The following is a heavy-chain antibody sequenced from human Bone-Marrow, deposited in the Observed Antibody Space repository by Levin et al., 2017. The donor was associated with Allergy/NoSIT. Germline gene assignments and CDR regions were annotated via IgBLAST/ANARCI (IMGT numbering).Heavy chain of an antibody. V-gene: IGHV1-2*02. CDR2: INPNSGGT. CDR3: VKDSEAYYFDY. CDR1: GYTFTGYH. J-gene: IGHJ4*02. Sequence: ASVKVSCKASGYTFTGYHFHWVRQAPGHGFEWMGWINPNSGGTSYAQKFQGRVTLTRDTSINTVYMELSGLTSDDTAVYYCVKDSEAYYFDYWGQGTPVTVSP. D-gene: IGHD3-16*01.